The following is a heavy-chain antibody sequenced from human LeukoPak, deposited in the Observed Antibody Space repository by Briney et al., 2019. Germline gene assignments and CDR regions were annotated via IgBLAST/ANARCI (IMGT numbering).Heavy chain of an antibody. D-gene: IGHD2-8*02. CDR2: IRQDGSKI. V-gene: IGHV3-7*01. CDR1: GFTFSTYW. CDR3: ARGLGTNYGGYCTGGGCPVY. Sequence: GGSLRFSCAASGFTFSTYWMSWVRQAPGKGLEWVANIRQDGSKIYYVDSVKGRFTISRDNSKNTLYLQMNSLRVEDTAVYYCARGLGTNYGGYCTGGGCPVYWGQGTLVTVSS. J-gene: IGHJ4*02.